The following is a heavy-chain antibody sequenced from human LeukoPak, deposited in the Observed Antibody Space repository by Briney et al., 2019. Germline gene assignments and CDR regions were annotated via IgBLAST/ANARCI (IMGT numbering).Heavy chain of an antibody. CDR2: ISAYNGNT. V-gene: IGHV1-18*01. J-gene: IGHJ6*03. CDR1: GYTFTSYG. CDR3: ARRDYYYYMDV. Sequence: RAPVKVSCKASGYTFTSYGINWVRQAPGQGLEWMGWISAYNGNTNYAQKLQGRVTMTTDTSTSTAYMELRSLRSDDTAVYYCARRDYYYYMDVWGKGTTVTVSS.